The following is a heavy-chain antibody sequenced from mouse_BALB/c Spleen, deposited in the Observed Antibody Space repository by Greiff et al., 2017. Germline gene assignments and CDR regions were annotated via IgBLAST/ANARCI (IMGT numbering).Heavy chain of an antibody. CDR2: ISDGGSYT. Sequence: EVHLVESGGGLVKPGGSLKLSCAASGFTFSDYYMYWVRQTPEKRLEWVATISDGGSYTYYPDSVKGRFTISRDNAKNNLYLQMSSLKSEDTAMYYCARDGTDYAMDYWGQGTSVTVSS. CDR3: ARDGTDYAMDY. D-gene: IGHD4-1*01. CDR1: GFTFSDYY. V-gene: IGHV5-4*02. J-gene: IGHJ4*01.